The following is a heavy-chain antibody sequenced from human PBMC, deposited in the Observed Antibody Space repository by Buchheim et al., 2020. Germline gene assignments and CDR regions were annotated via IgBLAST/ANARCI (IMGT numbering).Heavy chain of an antibody. D-gene: IGHD3-22*01. CDR3: AKVGDDSSGYHNPFFDY. CDR2: INSDGSST. CDR1: GFTFSSYW. V-gene: IGHV3-74*01. J-gene: IGHJ4*02. Sequence: EVQLVESGGGLVQPGGSLRLSCAASGFTFSSYWMHWVRQAPGKGLVWVSRINSDGSSTSYADSVKGRFTISRDNSKNTLYLQMNSLRAEDTAVYYCAKVGDDSSGYHNPFFDYWGQGTL.